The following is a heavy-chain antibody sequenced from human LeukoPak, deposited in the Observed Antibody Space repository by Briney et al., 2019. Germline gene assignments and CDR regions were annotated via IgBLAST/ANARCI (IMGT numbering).Heavy chain of an antibody. CDR2: INSDGSTT. D-gene: IGHD1-26*01. J-gene: IGHJ4*02. V-gene: IGHV3-74*01. CDR3: ASGVTTGY. CDR1: GITSSSYW. Sequence: PGKSLRLSCAASGITSSSYWMHWVRQAPGKGLVWVSLINSDGSTTSYADSVKGRFTISRDNAKNTLYLQMNSLRAEDTAVYYCASGVTTGYWGQGTLVTVSS.